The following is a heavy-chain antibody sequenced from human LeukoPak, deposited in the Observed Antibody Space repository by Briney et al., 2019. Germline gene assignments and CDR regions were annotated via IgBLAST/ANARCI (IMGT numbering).Heavy chain of an antibody. CDR2: IFTTGGA. CDR1: GGPIGTYY. Sequence: PSETLSLTCTVSGGPIGTYYWSWIRQPAGKGLEWIGRIFTTGGANYNASLKSRVTMSLDTSKNLFSLKLNSVTAADTAVYYCVRDGPSWGLLWGQGALVTVSS. D-gene: IGHD3-16*01. V-gene: IGHV4-4*07. CDR3: VRDGPSWGLL. J-gene: IGHJ4*02.